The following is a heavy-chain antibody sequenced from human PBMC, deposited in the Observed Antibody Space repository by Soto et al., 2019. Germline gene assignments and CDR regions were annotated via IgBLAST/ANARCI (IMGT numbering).Heavy chain of an antibody. J-gene: IGHJ5*02. V-gene: IGHV4-59*08. D-gene: IGHD2-2*01. CDR1: GDSISSYY. Sequence: TSETLSLTCAVSGDSISSYYCMWIRQPPGKGLEPIGYLYYGRSANYNPSLESRVTLSVDTSTKQLSLRLRSVTAADTAVYYCARLHCTSPGYVPLDPWGQGTLVTV. CDR3: ARLHCTSPGYVPLDP. CDR2: LYYGRSA.